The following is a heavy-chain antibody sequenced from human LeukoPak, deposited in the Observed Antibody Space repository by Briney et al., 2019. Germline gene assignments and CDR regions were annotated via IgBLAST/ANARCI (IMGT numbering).Heavy chain of an antibody. V-gene: IGHV4-30-2*01. Sequence: PSETLSLTCTVSGGSISSGGYYWSWIRQPPGKGLEWIGYNHHSGSTYYNPSLKSRVTISVDRSKNQFSLKLSSVTAADTAVYYCARGVEYSSAWGQGTLVTVSS. J-gene: IGHJ5*02. CDR3: ARGVEYSSA. CDR2: NHHSGST. CDR1: GGSISSGGYY. D-gene: IGHD6-6*01.